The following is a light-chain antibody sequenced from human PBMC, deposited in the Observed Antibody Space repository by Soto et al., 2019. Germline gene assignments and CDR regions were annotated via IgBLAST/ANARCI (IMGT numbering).Light chain of an antibody. J-gene: IGKJ1*01. CDR2: GAS. CDR1: QSVSNSY. CDR3: QQYGGSPWT. V-gene: IGKV3-20*01. Sequence: EIVLTQSPGTLSLSPGERATLSCRASQSVSNSYLAWYQQKPGQAPRLLIYGASSRATGIPDRFSGIGSGTDFALTISRLEPEDFAVYHCQQYGGSPWTFGQGTKVEIK.